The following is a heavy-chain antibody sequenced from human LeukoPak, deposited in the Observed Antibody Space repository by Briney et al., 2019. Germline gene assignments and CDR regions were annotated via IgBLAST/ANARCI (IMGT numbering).Heavy chain of an antibody. CDR2: IWFDGRKI. CDR3: VRGSGGDGYGYWGDY. J-gene: IGHJ4*02. V-gene: IGHV3-33*01. CDR1: GFTFSHYG. D-gene: IGHD5-24*01. Sequence: PGRSLRLSCAASGFTFSHYGMHWVRQAPGMGLEWVAVIWFDGRKIHYPDSVKGRFTISRDSSKNTLYLQMDNLRADDTVVYYCVRGSGGDGYGYWGDYWGQGTLVTVSP.